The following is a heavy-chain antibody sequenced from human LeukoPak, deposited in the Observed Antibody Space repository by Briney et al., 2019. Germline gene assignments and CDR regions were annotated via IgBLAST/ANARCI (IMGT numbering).Heavy chain of an antibody. J-gene: IGHJ6*02. D-gene: IGHD3-10*01. V-gene: IGHV3-21*01. CDR2: ISSSSSYI. CDR1: GFTFSSYS. CDR3: ASNRGSGSYLYYYGMDV. Sequence: TGGSLRLSCAASGFTFSSYSMNWVRQAPGKGLEWVSSISSSSSYIYYADSVKGRFTISRDNAKNSLYLQMNSLRAEDTAVYYCASNRGSGSYLYYYGMDVWGQGTTVTVSS.